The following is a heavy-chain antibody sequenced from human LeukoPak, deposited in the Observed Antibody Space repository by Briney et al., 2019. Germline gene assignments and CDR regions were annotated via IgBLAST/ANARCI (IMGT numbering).Heavy chain of an antibody. D-gene: IGHD3-22*01. CDR3: ARDRMFDSSGYQAHDY. CDR2: IIRDVGGT. V-gene: IGHV3-20*01. Sequence: GGALRLSCEVSGFTVDDYGMSWVRQTPGRGLEWVSAIIRDVGGTIYADSVKGRFTISRDNARNSLYLQMNSLRAEDTAFYRCARDRMFDSSGYQAHDYWGQGALVTVSS. CDR1: GFTVDDYG. J-gene: IGHJ4*02.